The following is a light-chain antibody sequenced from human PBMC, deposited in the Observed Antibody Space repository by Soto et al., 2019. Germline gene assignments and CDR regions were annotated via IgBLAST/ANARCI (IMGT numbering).Light chain of an antibody. Sequence: EIVLTQSPATLSLSPGERATLSCRASQSVVRYLAWYQQKPGQAPRLLIYDASNRASGIPARFSGSGSGTDFTLTISSLEPEDFAVYYCQQRSNWPPATFGRGTKLEIK. CDR1: QSVVRY. CDR2: DAS. CDR3: QQRSNWPPAT. V-gene: IGKV3-11*01. J-gene: IGKJ2*01.